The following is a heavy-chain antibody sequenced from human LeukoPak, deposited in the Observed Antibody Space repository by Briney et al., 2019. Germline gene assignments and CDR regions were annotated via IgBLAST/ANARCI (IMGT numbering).Heavy chain of an antibody. J-gene: IGHJ1*01. V-gene: IGHV4-59*01. CDR2: IYKSGRT. CDR3: VRKVCSFRYCYFLRL. Sequence: SETLSLTCTVSGASISKYHMSWVRQVPGAGLEWIGSIYKSGRTTYNPSLKTRVSISFDTSRNDFSLKVTSVASADTAVYYCVRKVCSFRYCYFLRLWGQGALVTVYS. CDR1: GASISKYH. D-gene: IGHD2-21*01.